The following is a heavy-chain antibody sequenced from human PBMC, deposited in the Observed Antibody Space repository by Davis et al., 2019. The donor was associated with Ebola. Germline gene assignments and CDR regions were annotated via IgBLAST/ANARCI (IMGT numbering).Heavy chain of an antibody. J-gene: IGHJ4*02. CDR3: ARLGYRIAVAGMNDY. CDR1: GGSISSSSYY. D-gene: IGHD6-19*01. CDR2: IYYSGST. V-gene: IGHV4-39*01. Sequence: PSETLSLTCTVSGGSISSSSYYWGWIRQPPGKGLEWIGSIYYSGSTYYNPSLKSRVTISVDTSKNQFSLKLSSVTAADTAVYYCARLGYRIAVAGMNDYWGQGTLVTVSS.